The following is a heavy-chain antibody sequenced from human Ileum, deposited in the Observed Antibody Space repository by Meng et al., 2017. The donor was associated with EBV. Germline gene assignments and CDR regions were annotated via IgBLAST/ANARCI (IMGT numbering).Heavy chain of an antibody. J-gene: IGHJ1*01. V-gene: IGHV6-1*01. CDR2: TYYRSKWYY. CDR1: GDSVSSNSAA. CDR3: ARGAYTSTWF. Sequence: QLQQPGPGLVQPPQTLSLPCAISGDSVSSNSAAWHWIRQSPSRGLEWLGRTYYRSKWYYDYAVSVKSRMTINPDTSKNQFSLQLNSVTPEDTAVYYCARGAYTSTWFWGQGTLVTVSS. D-gene: IGHD6-13*01.